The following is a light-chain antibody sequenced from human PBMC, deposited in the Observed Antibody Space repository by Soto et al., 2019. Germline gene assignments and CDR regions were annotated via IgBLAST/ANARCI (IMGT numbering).Light chain of an antibody. J-gene: IGLJ2*01. V-gene: IGLV1-51*01. CDR3: QVWDSSSDHVV. Sequence: QSVLTQPPSVSAAPGQKVTISCSGSSSNIGNNYVSWYQQFPGTAPKLLIYDSNSRPSGIPDRFSGSKSGTSATLGITGLQTGDEADYYCQVWDSSSDHVVFGGGTKLTVL. CDR1: SSNIGNNY. CDR2: DSN.